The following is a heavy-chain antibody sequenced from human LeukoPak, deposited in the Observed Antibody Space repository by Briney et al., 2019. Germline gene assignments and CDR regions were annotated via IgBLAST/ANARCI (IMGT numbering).Heavy chain of an antibody. V-gene: IGHV3-30*03. D-gene: IGHD3-22*01. CDR3: ARGWPYYYDSSGYMDY. CDR1: GFTFSSFG. CDR2: ISYDGSNK. Sequence: PGGSLRLSCAASGFTFSSFGIHWVRQAPGKGLEWVAVISYDGSNKYYADSVKGRFTISRDNSKNTLYLQMNSLRAEDTAVYYCARGWPYYYDSSGYMDYWGQGTLVTVSS. J-gene: IGHJ4*02.